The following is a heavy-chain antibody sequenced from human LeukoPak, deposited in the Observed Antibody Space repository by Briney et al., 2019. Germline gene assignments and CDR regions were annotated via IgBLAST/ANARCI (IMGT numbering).Heavy chain of an antibody. CDR1: GFTFSSYS. Sequence: GGALRLSCVASGFTFSSYSMNWVRQAPWKGVEGVSFISSSSSYIYYADSVKGRFTISRDNAKNSLYLQMNSLRAEDTAVYYCARGYCSSTSCHTREYYYYGMDVWGQGTTVTVSS. CDR2: ISSSSSYI. V-gene: IGHV3-21*01. D-gene: IGHD2-2*02. J-gene: IGHJ6*02. CDR3: ARGYCSSTSCHTREYYYYGMDV.